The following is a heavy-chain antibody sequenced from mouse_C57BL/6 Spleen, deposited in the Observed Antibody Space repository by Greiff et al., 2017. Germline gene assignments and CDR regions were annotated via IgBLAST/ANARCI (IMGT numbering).Heavy chain of an antibody. CDR3: ARGLHFDY. V-gene: IGHV1-82*01. CDR1: GYAFSSSW. Sequence: QVQLQQSGPELVKPGASVKISCKASGYAFSSSWMNWVKQRPGKGLEWIGRIYPGDGDTNYNGKFKGKATLTADKSSSTAYMQLSSLTSEDSAVYFCARGLHFDYWGHGTTLTVSS. CDR2: IYPGDGDT. J-gene: IGHJ2*01.